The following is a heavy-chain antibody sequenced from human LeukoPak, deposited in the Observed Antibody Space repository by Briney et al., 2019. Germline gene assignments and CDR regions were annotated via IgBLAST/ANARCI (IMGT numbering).Heavy chain of an antibody. CDR1: GYTFTSYG. J-gene: IGHJ6*02. CDR2: ISAYNGNT. V-gene: IGHV1-18*01. D-gene: IGHD3-9*01. CDR3: ARDRRYFDWLSIKGYGMDV. Sequence: GASVKVSCKASGYTFTSYGISWVRQAPGQGLEWMGWISAYNGNTNYAQKLQGRVTMTTDTSTSTAYMELRSLRSDDTAVYYCARDRRYFDWLSIKGYGMDVWGQGTTVTVSS.